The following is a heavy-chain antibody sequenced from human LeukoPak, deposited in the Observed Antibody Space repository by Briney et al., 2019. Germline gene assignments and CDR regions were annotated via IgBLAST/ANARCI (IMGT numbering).Heavy chain of an antibody. J-gene: IGHJ4*02. V-gene: IGHV3-30*02. D-gene: IGHD1-26*01. Sequence: GGSLRLSCAASGFTFSSYGMHWVRQAPGKGLEWVAFTRCDGSNKYYADSVKGRFTISRDNSKNMLYLQMNSLRAEDTAVYYCAKDPQKWESYFDYWGQGTLVTVSS. CDR2: TRCDGSNK. CDR1: GFTFSSYG. CDR3: AKDPQKWESYFDY.